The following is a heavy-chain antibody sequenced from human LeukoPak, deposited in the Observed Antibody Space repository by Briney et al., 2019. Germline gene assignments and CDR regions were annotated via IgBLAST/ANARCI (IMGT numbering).Heavy chain of an antibody. CDR1: GGTFSSYA. Sequence: SVKVSCKAFGGTFSSYAISWVRQAPGQGLEWMGGIIPIFGTANYAQKFQGRVTITADESTSTAYMELSSLRSEDTAVHYCASTADYDILTGFDYWGQGTLVTVSS. J-gene: IGHJ4*02. CDR2: IIPIFGTA. V-gene: IGHV1-69*13. D-gene: IGHD3-9*01. CDR3: ASTADYDILTGFDY.